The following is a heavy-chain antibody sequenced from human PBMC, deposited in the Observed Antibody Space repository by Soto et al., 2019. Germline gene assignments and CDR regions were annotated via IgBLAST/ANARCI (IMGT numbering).Heavy chain of an antibody. CDR2: ISWDGGST. V-gene: IGHV3-43*01. CDR1: GFTFDDYT. D-gene: IGHD1-1*01. J-gene: IGHJ6*02. Sequence: GGSLRLSCAASGFTFDDYTMHWVRQAPGKGLEWVSLISWDGGSTYYADSVKGRFTISRENSKNSLYLQMNSLRTEDNALYYCAKAGGNWNYHYYGMDVWGQGTTVTVSS. CDR3: AKAGGNWNYHYYGMDV.